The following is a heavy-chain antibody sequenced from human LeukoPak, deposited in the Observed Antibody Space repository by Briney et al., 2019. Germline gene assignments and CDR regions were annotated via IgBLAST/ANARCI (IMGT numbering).Heavy chain of an antibody. CDR2: IYTSGST. CDR1: GGSISSGSYY. J-gene: IGHJ4*02. V-gene: IGHV4-61*02. CDR3: ARVRGGYGGNSWLDY. D-gene: IGHD4-23*01. Sequence: PSETLSLTCTVSGGSISSGSYYWSWIRQPAGKGLEWIGRIYTSGSTNYNPSLKSRATISVDTSKNQFSPKLSSVTAADTAVYYCARVRGGYGGNSWLDYWGQGTLVTVSS.